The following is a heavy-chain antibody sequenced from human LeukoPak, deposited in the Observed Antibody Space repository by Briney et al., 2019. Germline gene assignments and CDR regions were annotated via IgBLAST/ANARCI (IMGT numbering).Heavy chain of an antibody. D-gene: IGHD3-16*01. CDR2: IYCDGSKT. Sequence: GESLKISCQTSGYIFTDYWSGWARQMPGKGLEWMAIIYCDGSKTIYSPSFQTQVTISVDKSTNSAYLQWTSLKASDTAIYFWARRAELGMRYFDSWGQGALVTVSS. CDR3: ARRAELGMRYFDS. J-gene: IGHJ4*02. V-gene: IGHV5-51*03. CDR1: GYIFTDYW.